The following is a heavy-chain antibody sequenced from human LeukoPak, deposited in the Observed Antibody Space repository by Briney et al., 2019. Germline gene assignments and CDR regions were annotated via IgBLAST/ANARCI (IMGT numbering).Heavy chain of an antibody. V-gene: IGHV1-8*01. CDR3: ARGSSMYAIRSQPDYSV. CDR1: GYTFTSHD. J-gene: IGHJ4*02. CDR2: MNPNSGNT. D-gene: IGHD2-8*01. Sequence: ASVKVSCKASGYTFTSHDINWVRQATGQGLEWMGWMNPNSGNTGYAQKFQGRVTMTRNTSISTAYMELSSLRSEDTAVYYCARGSSMYAIRSQPDYSVWGQGTLVTVSS.